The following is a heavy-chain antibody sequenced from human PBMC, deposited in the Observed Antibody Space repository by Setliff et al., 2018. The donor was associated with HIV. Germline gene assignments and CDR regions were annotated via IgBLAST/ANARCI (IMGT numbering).Heavy chain of an antibody. Sequence: ASVKVSCKASGYTFTTCSIHWVRQAPGQRLEWMGWINAGTGNTKYSQNFQGRVTFSRDTSASTAYMELSSLRSEDTAVYYCARTVNDYGDYYFDYWGQGTLVTVSS. D-gene: IGHD4-17*01. CDR1: GYTFTTCS. J-gene: IGHJ4*02. CDR3: ARTVNDYGDYYFDY. V-gene: IGHV1-3*01. CDR2: INAGTGNT.